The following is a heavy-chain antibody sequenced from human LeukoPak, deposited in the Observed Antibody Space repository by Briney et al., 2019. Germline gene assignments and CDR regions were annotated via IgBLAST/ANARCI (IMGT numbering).Heavy chain of an antibody. D-gene: IGHD3-10*01. V-gene: IGHV3-23*01. J-gene: IGHJ4*02. Sequence: PGGSLRLSCAASGFTFSSYAMSWVRQAPGKGLEWVSAISGSGGSTYYADSVKGRFTISRDNSKNTLYLQMNSLRAEDTAVYYCARDGGYYGSGSYSDYWGQGTLVTVSS. CDR2: ISGSGGST. CDR1: GFTFSSYA. CDR3: ARDGGYYGSGSYSDY.